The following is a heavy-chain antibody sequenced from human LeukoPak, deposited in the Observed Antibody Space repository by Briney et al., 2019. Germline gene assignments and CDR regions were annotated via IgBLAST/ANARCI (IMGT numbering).Heavy chain of an antibody. Sequence: SETLSLTCTVSGGSISSGDYYWSWIRQPPGKGLEWIGYIYYSGSTYYNPSLKSRVTISVDTSKNQFSLKLNSVTAADTAVYYCARAAPYCSSTSCYAFDIWGQGTMVTVSS. CDR3: ARAAPYCSSTSCYAFDI. D-gene: IGHD2-2*01. CDR1: GGSISSGDYY. CDR2: IYYSGST. V-gene: IGHV4-30-4*01. J-gene: IGHJ3*02.